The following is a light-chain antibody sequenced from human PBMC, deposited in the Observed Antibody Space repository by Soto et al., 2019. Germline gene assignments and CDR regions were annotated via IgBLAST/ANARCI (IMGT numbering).Light chain of an antibody. CDR3: SSYTTGSLVV. CDR2: KVS. Sequence: QSALTQAASVSGSPGQSITISCTGTSSDVGAYDYVTWYQQHPGKAPKVMIYKVSNRPSGVSNRFSGSKSGNTASLTISGLQAVDEADYYCSSYTTGSLVVFGGGTKLTVL. CDR1: SSDVGAYDY. J-gene: IGLJ2*01. V-gene: IGLV2-14*01.